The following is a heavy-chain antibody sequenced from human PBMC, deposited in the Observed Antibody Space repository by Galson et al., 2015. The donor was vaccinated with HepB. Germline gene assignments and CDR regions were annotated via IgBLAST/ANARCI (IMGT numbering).Heavy chain of an antibody. Sequence: SLRLSCAASGFTFSSYAMNWVRQAPGKGLEWVSTINNGGSTYYADSVKGRFTISRDNSKNTLYLQMNSLRAEDTAVYYCATPRTTFGGALDYWGQGTLVTVPS. V-gene: IGHV3-23*01. D-gene: IGHD1-7*01. CDR1: GFTFSSYA. CDR2: INNGGST. J-gene: IGHJ4*02. CDR3: ATPRTTFGGALDY.